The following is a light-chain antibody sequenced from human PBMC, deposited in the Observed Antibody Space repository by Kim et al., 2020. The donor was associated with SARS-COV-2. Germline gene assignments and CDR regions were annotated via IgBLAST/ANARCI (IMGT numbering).Light chain of an antibody. CDR3: NSRDSSGNHVV. CDR1: SLRSYD. Sequence: LGQTVRITCQGDSLRSYDASWYQQKPGQAPVLVIYGKNNRPSGIPDRFSGSSSGNTASLTITGAQAEDEADYYCNSRDSSGNHVVFGGGTQLTVL. CDR2: GKN. V-gene: IGLV3-19*01. J-gene: IGLJ2*01.